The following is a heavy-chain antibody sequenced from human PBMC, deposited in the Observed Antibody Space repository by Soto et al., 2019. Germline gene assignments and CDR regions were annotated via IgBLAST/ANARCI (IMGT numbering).Heavy chain of an antibody. CDR1: GFTFSSYS. CDR2: ISSSSSYI. V-gene: IGHV3-21*01. D-gene: IGHD3-3*01. CDR3: ARFYDFWSGYYPYYFDY. J-gene: IGHJ4*02. Sequence: ESGGGLVKPGGSLRLSCAASGFTFSSYSMNWVRQAPGKGLEWVSSISSSSSYIYYADSVKGRFTISRDNAKNSLYLQMNSLRAEDTAVYYCARFYDFWSGYYPYYFDYWGQGTLVTVSS.